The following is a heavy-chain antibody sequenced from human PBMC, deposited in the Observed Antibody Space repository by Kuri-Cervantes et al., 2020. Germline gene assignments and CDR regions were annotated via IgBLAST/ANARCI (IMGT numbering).Heavy chain of an antibody. J-gene: IGHJ4*02. CDR1: GFTFSDYY. CDR3: ARTHGSGWDFDY. Sequence: GESLKISCAASGFTFSDYYMSWIRQAPGKGLEWVSAISGSGGSTYYADSVKGRFTISRDNSKNTLYLQMNSLRAEDTAVYYCARTHGSGWDFDYWGQGTLVTVSS. D-gene: IGHD6-19*01. CDR2: ISGSGGST. V-gene: IGHV3-23*01.